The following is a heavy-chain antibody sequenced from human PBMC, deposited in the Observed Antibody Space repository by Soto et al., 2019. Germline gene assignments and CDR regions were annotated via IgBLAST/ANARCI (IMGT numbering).Heavy chain of an antibody. CDR2: IYPSDSRT. CDR1: GYTFTIYW. J-gene: IGHJ1*01. V-gene: IGHV5-51*01. Sequence: PGETLRLSYRLSGYTFTIYWIGWVRPMPGKGLAWVAIIYPSDSRTIYSPSFQGQFTISAHKSITTAYLQWTSLKTSVTAIYYSSKLKYSTSVRYLPHWGQDTPVTFS. CDR3: SKLKYSTSVRYLPH. D-gene: IGHD6-6*01.